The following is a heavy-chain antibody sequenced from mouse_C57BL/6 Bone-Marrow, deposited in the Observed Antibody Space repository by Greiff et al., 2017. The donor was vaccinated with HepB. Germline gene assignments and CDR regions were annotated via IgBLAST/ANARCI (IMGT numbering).Heavy chain of an antibody. Sequence: VQLQESGAELVKPGASVKLSCKASGYTFTSYWMHWVKQRPGQGLEWIGMIHPNSGSTNYNEKFKSKATLTVDKSSSTAYMQLSSLTSEDSAVYYCARTVVSPYAMDYWCQGTSVTVSS. CDR2: IHPNSGST. V-gene: IGHV1-64*01. J-gene: IGHJ4*01. D-gene: IGHD1-1*01. CDR1: GYTFTSYW. CDR3: ARTVVSPYAMDY.